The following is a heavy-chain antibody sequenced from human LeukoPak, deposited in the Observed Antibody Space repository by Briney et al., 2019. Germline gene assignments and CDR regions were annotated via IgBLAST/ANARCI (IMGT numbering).Heavy chain of an antibody. V-gene: IGHV4-4*01. CDR2: IYHSGST. J-gene: IGHJ1*01. CDR3: AGGVSSWYFQH. CDR1: GGSISTYY. Sequence: SETLSLTCTVSGGSISTYYWSWVRQPPGKGLEWIGEIYHSGSTNYNPSLKSRVTISVDKSKNQFSLKLSSVTAADTAVYCCAGGVSSWYFQHWGQGTLVTVSS. D-gene: IGHD6-13*01.